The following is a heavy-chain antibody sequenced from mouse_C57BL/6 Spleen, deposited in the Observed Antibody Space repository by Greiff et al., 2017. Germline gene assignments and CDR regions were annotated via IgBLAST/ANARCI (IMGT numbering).Heavy chain of an antibody. Sequence: VQLVESGAELMKPGASVKLSCKATGYTFTGYWIEWVKQRPGHGLEWIGEILPGSGSTNYNKKFKGKATFTADTSSNTAYMQLSSLTTEDSAIYYCARDTTVVDYFDYWGQGTTLTVSS. J-gene: IGHJ2*01. CDR1: GYTFTGYW. D-gene: IGHD1-1*01. CDR2: ILPGSGST. CDR3: ARDTTVVDYFDY. V-gene: IGHV1-9*01.